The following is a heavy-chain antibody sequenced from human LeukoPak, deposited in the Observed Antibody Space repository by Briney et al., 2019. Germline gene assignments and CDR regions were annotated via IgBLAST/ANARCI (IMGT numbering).Heavy chain of an antibody. V-gene: IGHV3-73*01. J-gene: IGHJ5*02. D-gene: IGHD6-13*01. CDR3: TRLPISSWYQVNGFDP. CDR2: IRSKANSYAT. CDR1: GFTFSGSA. Sequence: GGSLRLSCAASGFTFSGSAMHWVRQASGKGLEWVGRIRSKANSYATAYAASVKGRFTISRDDSKNTAYLQMNSLKTEDTAVYYCTRLPISSWYQVNGFDPWGQGTLVTVSS.